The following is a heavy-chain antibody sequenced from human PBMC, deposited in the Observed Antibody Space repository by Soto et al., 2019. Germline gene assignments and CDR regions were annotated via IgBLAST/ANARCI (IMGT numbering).Heavy chain of an antibody. CDR2: IYYSGST. Sequence: SETLSLTCTVSGGSISSYYWSWIRPPPGKGLEWIGYIYYSGSTNYNPSLKSRVTISVDTSKNQFSLKLSSVTAADTAVYYCAGGYCSSTSCYDYWGQGTLVTVSS. J-gene: IGHJ4*02. CDR3: AGGYCSSTSCYDY. V-gene: IGHV4-59*08. D-gene: IGHD2-2*01. CDR1: GGSISSYY.